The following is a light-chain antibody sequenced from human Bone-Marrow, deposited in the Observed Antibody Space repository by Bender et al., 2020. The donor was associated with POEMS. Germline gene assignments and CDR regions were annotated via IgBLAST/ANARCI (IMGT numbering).Light chain of an antibody. Sequence: YVLTQPPSLSVAPGQTATITCGGNNIGSKSVHWYQQKPGQAPVLVVYHDSDRPSGIPERFSGSNSGNTATLTVSRVEAGDEAHYYCQVWDSSSDHVVFGGGTKLTVL. CDR2: HDS. V-gene: IGLV3-21*02. CDR3: QVWDSSSDHVV. CDR1: NIGSKS. J-gene: IGLJ2*01.